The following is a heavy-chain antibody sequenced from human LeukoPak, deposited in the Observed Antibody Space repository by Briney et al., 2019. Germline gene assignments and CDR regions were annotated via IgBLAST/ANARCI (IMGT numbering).Heavy chain of an antibody. V-gene: IGHV1-69*04. CDR1: GGTFSCYT. J-gene: IGHJ5*02. D-gene: IGHD3-10*01. Sequence: SVKVSCRAPGGTFSCYTISWVRQAPGQGLEWMGRIIPILGIANYAQKFQGRVTITADKSTSTAYMELSSLRSEDTAVYYCARERFSRWFDPWGQGTLVTVSS. CDR2: IIPILGIA. CDR3: ARERFSRWFDP.